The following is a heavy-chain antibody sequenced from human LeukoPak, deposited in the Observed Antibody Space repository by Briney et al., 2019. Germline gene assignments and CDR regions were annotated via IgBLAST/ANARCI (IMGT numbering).Heavy chain of an antibody. D-gene: IGHD3-22*01. CDR3: AERVDDTTGYYSPGEN. V-gene: IGHV3-23*01. CDR1: GFTFSGYA. J-gene: IGHJ4*02. Sequence: PGGSLRLSCAASGFTFSGYAMSWVRQAPGKGLEWVSAISGTAGITHYADSVRGRFTISRDNSNSTLYLQMHSVRAEDTAVYYCAERVDDTTGYYSPGENWGQGTLVTVSS. CDR2: ISGTAGIT.